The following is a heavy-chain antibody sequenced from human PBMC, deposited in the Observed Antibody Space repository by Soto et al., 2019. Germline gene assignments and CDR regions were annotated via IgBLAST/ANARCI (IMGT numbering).Heavy chain of an antibody. CDR1: GFTFSSYV. D-gene: IGHD3-10*01. CDR3: AKGTPPPKRSSYYYNYDMDV. J-gene: IGHJ6*03. V-gene: IGHV3-23*01. CDR2: ISGSGGIT. Sequence: EVQLLESGGGLVQPGESLRLSCAASGFTFSSYVMSWVRQAPGKGLEWVSGISGSGGITYYADSVKGRFTISRDNSKNKLYLQMNSLRAEDTAVYYCAKGTPPPKRSSYYYNYDMDVWGKGTTVTVSS.